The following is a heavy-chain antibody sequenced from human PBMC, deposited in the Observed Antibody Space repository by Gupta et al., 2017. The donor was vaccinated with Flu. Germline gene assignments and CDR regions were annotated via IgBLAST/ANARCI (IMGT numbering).Heavy chain of an antibody. J-gene: IGHJ5*02. CDR2: SNGDGNHI. CDR3: ARGQTIIGWDNWFDP. V-gene: IGHV3-74*01. D-gene: IGHD3-16*01. Sequence: MHWVRQAPGKGLVGVSRSNGDGNHITYADSVQGRVTVSGDNAKNTLYLQLNNLTDEDTAVYYCARGQTIIGWDNWFDPWGRGTLVIVSS.